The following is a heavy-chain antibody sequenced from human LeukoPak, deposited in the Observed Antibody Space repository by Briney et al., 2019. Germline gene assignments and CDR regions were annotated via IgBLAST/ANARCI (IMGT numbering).Heavy chain of an antibody. J-gene: IGHJ4*02. CDR1: GCTFTGYY. D-gene: IGHD6-13*01. Sequence: ASVKVSCKASGCTFTGYYMHWVRQAPGQGLEWMGWINPNSGGTNYAQKFQGRVTMTRDTSISTAYMELSRLRSDDTAVYYCARDKRGRSSSWYYDYWGQGTLVTVSS. CDR2: INPNSGGT. V-gene: IGHV1-2*02. CDR3: ARDKRGRSSSWYYDY.